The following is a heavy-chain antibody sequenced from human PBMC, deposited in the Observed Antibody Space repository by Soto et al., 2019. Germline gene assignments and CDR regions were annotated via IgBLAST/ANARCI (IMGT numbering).Heavy chain of an antibody. D-gene: IGHD6-19*01. Sequence: QLQLQESGPGLVKPSETLSLTCTVSGGSISSSSYYWGWIRQPPGKGLEWIGRIYYSGSTYYNPSLKSRVTISVDTSKNQFSLKLSSVTAADTAVYYCARLPSGWLWFDPWGQGTLVTVSS. CDR2: IYYSGST. CDR3: ARLPSGWLWFDP. CDR1: GGSISSSSYY. J-gene: IGHJ5*02. V-gene: IGHV4-39*01.